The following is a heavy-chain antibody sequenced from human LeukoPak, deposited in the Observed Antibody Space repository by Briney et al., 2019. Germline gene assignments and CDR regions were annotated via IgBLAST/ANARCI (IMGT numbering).Heavy chain of an antibody. CDR2: INSDGSVT. V-gene: IGHV3-74*01. CDR1: GFTFSDYY. Sequence: GGSLRLSCAASGFTFSDYYMSWIRQAPGKGLEWVSRINSDGSVTDYADSVKGRFTISRDNGKKTLYLHMDSLRAEDTAVYYCVRPSESWLGQGLWGQGTLVTVSS. D-gene: IGHD6-25*01. CDR3: VRPSESWLGQGL. J-gene: IGHJ4*02.